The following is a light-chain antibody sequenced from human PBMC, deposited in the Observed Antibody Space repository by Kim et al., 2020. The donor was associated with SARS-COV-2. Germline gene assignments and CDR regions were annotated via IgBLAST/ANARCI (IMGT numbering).Light chain of an antibody. CDR1: SSDVGGYNF. CDR2: DVS. CDR3: SSYTSSSTPWV. Sequence: QPVLTQPASVSGSPGQSITISCTGTSSDVGGYNFVSWYQQHPGKAPKLMIYDVSKRPSGVSNRFSGSKSGNTASLTISGLQAEDEADYYCSSYTSSSTPWVFGGGTKVTVL. V-gene: IGLV2-14*01. J-gene: IGLJ3*02.